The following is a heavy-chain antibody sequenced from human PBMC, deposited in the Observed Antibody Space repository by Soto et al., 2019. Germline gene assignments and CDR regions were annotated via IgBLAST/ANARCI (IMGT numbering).Heavy chain of an antibody. J-gene: IGHJ4*02. Sequence: EVQLVESGGGLDKPGGSLRLSCAASQFTFGAYTMNWVRQAPGKGLEWVSSISSGGHYIYYADSVKGRFTISRDNAKNSLYLQMSSLRAEDTALYYCARDYGDGFGYWGQGTLVTVSS. CDR1: QFTFGAYT. D-gene: IGHD4-17*01. V-gene: IGHV3-21*01. CDR3: ARDYGDGFGY. CDR2: ISSGGHYI.